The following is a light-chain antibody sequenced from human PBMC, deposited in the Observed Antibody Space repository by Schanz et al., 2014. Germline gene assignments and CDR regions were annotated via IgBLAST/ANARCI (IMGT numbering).Light chain of an antibody. CDR1: QSVSSSY. CDR3: QQYGSSPQDT. CDR2: GAS. Sequence: EIVLTQSPATLCLSPGERATLSCRASQSVSSSYLAWYQQKPGQAPRLLIYGASSRATGIPDRFSGSGSGTDFTLTISRLEPEDFAVYYCQQYGSSPQDTFGQGTKLEIK. V-gene: IGKV3-20*01. J-gene: IGKJ2*01.